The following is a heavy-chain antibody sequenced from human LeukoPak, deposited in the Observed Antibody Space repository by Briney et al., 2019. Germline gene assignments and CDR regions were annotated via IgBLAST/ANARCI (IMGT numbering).Heavy chain of an antibody. CDR2: INPNSGGT. Sequence: SVKVSCKASGYTFTGYYMHWVRQAPGHGLEWMGWINPNSGGTNYAQKFQGRVTMTRDTSISTAYMELSRLRSDDTAVYYCAGPLVIRRGPYGMDVWGQGTTVTVSS. D-gene: IGHD3-16*02. CDR3: AGPLVIRRGPYGMDV. V-gene: IGHV1-2*02. J-gene: IGHJ6*02. CDR1: GYTFTGYY.